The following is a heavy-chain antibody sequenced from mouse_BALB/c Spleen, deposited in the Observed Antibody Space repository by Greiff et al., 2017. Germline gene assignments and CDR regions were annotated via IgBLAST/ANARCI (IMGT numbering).Heavy chain of an antibody. D-gene: IGHD2-1*01. CDR1: GYTFTSYW. Sequence: QVQLQQPGAELVKPGASVKLSCKASGYTFTSYWMHWVKQRPGQGLEWIGEINPSNGRTNYNEKFKSKATLTVDKSSSTAYMQLSSLTSENSAVYFCARGGGNYGGFAYWGQGTLVTVSA. CDR3: ARGGGNYGGFAY. V-gene: IGHV1S81*02. J-gene: IGHJ3*01. CDR2: INPSNGRT.